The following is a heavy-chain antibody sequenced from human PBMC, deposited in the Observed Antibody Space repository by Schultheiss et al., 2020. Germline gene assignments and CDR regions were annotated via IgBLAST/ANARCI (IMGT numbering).Heavy chain of an antibody. D-gene: IGHD4-17*01. V-gene: IGHV1-8*01. J-gene: IGHJ6*02. CDR2: MNPNSGNT. CDR3: ARADGDYAYYYGMDV. Sequence: ASVKVSCKASGYTFTSYGISWVRQAPGQGLEWMGWMNPNSGNTGYAQKFQGRVTMTRNTSISTAYMELSSLRSEDTAVYYCARADGDYAYYYGMDVWGQGTTVTVSS. CDR1: GYTFTSYG.